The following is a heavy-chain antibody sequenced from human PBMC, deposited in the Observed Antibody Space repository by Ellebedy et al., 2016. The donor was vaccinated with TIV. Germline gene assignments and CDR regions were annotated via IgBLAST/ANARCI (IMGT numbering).Heavy chain of an antibody. CDR3: AKTEPYGTTWFGRIF. J-gene: IGHJ4*02. D-gene: IGHD6-13*01. CDR1: GFTVSSYW. Sequence: GESLKISCAASGFTVSSYWMTWVRQAPGKGLDWVATIKQDGSEKYYVDSVKGRFTISRDNTKNSLYLQMTSLRADDTAVYYCAKTEPYGTTWFGRIFWGQGTLVTVSS. V-gene: IGHV3-7*03. CDR2: IKQDGSEK.